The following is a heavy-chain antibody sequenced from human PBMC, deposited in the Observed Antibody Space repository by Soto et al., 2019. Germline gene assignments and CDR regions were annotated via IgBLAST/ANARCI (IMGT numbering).Heavy chain of an antibody. J-gene: IGHJ6*02. CDR2: IYYSGST. Sequence: SETLSLTCSVSGGSITSTTTYWGWIRQPPGKGLEWIGSIYYSGSTYYNPSLKSRVTISVDTSKNQFPLKLSSVTAADTAVYYCARRTGTQYYYFYYGMDVWGQGTTVTVSS. CDR1: GGSITSTTTY. D-gene: IGHD1-1*01. CDR3: ARRTGTQYYYFYYGMDV. V-gene: IGHV4-39*01.